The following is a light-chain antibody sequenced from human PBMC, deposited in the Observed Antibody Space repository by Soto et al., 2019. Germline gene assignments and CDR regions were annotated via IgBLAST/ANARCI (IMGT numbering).Light chain of an antibody. Sequence: IQSTQSPSSLSASVGDRVTITCRASQGITSYLAWYRQRPGKAPGLLIYSASTLQSGVPSRFSGSGSGTEFTLTISSLQPDDFATYYCQQYYSYWTFGQGTKVDIK. CDR1: QGITSY. J-gene: IGKJ1*01. CDR2: SAS. CDR3: QQYYSYWT. V-gene: IGKV1-9*01.